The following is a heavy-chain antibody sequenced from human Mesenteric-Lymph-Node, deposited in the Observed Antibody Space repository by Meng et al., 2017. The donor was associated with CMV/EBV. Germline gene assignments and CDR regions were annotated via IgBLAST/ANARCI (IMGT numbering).Heavy chain of an antibody. J-gene: IGHJ5*02. CDR2: IKQDGSNK. V-gene: IGHV3-30-3*01. CDR1: GFIVSNNY. CDR3: ARGDDVVGPPDP. Sequence: GESLKISCAASGFIVSNNYMGWVRQAPGLGLEWVANIKQDGSNKYYADSVKGRFTISRDNSKNTLYLQMNSLRAEDTAVYYCARGDDVVGPPDPWGQGTLVTVSS. D-gene: IGHD2-21*01.